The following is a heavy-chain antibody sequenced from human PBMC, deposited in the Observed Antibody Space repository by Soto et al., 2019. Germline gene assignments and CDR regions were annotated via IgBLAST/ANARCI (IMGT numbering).Heavy chain of an antibody. CDR1: GYTFTGYY. CDR3: ARDGGVTWCGTQGYDYMDV. J-gene: IGHJ6*03. D-gene: IGHD2-8*02. CDR2: INPNSGGT. V-gene: IGHV1-2*04. Sequence: QVQLVQSGAEVKKPGASVKVSCKASGYTFTGYYMHWVRQAPGQGLEWMGWINPNSGGTNYAQKFQGWVTMTRDTSISTAYMELSRLRSDDTAVYYCARDGGVTWCGTQGYDYMDVWGKGTTVTVSS.